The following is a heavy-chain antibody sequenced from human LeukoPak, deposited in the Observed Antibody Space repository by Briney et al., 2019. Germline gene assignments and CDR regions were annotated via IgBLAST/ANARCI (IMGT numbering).Heavy chain of an antibody. Sequence: GGSLRLSCAASGFSFSSYIMNWVRQAPGKGLEWVSHISSSSSTIYYADPVKGRFTISRDNAKNSLYLQMNSLRAEDTAVYYCARAYGVAAAGPIDYWGQGTLVTVSS. CDR2: ISSSSSTI. D-gene: IGHD6-13*01. V-gene: IGHV3-48*04. CDR1: GFSFSSYI. J-gene: IGHJ4*02. CDR3: ARAYGVAAAGPIDY.